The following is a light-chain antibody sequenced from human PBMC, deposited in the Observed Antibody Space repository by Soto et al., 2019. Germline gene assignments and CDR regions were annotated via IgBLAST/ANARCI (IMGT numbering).Light chain of an antibody. J-gene: IGKJ2*01. CDR1: QSVSSN. CDR3: LQYTKWPPYT. V-gene: IGKV3-15*01. Sequence: EIVMTQSPATLSVSPGERATLSCRASQSVSSNLAWYQQKPGQAPRLLIYGASTRATGIPARFSGSGSGTEFTLTISSLHSEDLAVYYCLQYTKWPPYTFGQGTKLEIK. CDR2: GAS.